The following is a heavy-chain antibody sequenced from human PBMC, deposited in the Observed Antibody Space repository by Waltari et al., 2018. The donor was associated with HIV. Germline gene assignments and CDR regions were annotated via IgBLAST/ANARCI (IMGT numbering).Heavy chain of an antibody. CDR2: MNPNGGNT. V-gene: IGHV1-8*01. Sequence: QVQLVQSGAEVKKPGASVKVSCKASGYTFTSYDINWVRQATGQGLEWMGWMNPNGGNTGYAQKFQGRVTMTRNTSISTAYMELSSLRSEDTAVYYCARARYDFWSGYPRGAFDIWGQGTMVTVSS. J-gene: IGHJ3*02. CDR3: ARARYDFWSGYPRGAFDI. CDR1: GYTFTSYD. D-gene: IGHD3-3*01.